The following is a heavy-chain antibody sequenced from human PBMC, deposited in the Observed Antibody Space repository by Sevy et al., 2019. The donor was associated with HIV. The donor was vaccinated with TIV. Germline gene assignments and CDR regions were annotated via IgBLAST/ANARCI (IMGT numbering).Heavy chain of an antibody. J-gene: IGHJ6*02. CDR1: GFTFSRYA. V-gene: IGHV3-23*01. Sequence: GGSLRLSCVASGFTFSRYAMSWVRQAPGKGLKWVSTLGGSVDMTYYADFVKGRFTISRDDSKNTLYLQMNSLRAEDTAVYYCARVVEALPGYYYGMDVWGQGTTVTVSS. D-gene: IGHD1-26*01. CDR3: ARVVEALPGYYYGMDV. CDR2: LGGSVDMT.